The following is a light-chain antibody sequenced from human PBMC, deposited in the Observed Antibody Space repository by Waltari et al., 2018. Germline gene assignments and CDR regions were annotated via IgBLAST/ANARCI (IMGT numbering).Light chain of an antibody. CDR1: QSVSSSY. V-gene: IGKV3-20*01. Sequence: EIVLTQSPGTLSLSPGERATLSCRASQSVSSSYLAWYQQKPGQAPRLLIYGASSRATGIPDRFSGSGSGTDFTLTISRLEPEDFAVYYCQQYGSSPPKYTFGQ. J-gene: IGKJ2*01. CDR2: GAS. CDR3: QQYGSSPPKYT.